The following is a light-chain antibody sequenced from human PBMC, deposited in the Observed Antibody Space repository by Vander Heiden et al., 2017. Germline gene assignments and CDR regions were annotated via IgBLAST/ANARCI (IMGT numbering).Light chain of an antibody. CDR3: QQYNSYPGT. V-gene: IGKV1-5*03. J-gene: IGKJ1*01. CDR2: KAS. CDR1: QSISSW. Sequence: IQLTQSPSTLSASEGDRVTITCRASQSISSWLAWYQQKPGKAPKLLIYKASTLESGVPSRFSGSGSGTEFTLTISSLQPDDFATYYCQQYNSYPGTFGQGTKVDIK.